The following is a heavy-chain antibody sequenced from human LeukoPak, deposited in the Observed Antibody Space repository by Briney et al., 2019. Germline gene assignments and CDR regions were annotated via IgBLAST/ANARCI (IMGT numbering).Heavy chain of an antibody. D-gene: IGHD1-26*01. CDR3: ARGPYSGSYRYFVY. Sequence: SSGTLSLTCAVSGGSFSGYYWSWIRQPPGKGLEWVGEINHSGSSNYNPPLKSLDTISQDTAKNQFSLKLSSVTAADTAVYYCARGPYSGSYRYFVYWGQGTLVTVSS. V-gene: IGHV4-34*01. CDR2: INHSGSS. J-gene: IGHJ4*02. CDR1: GGSFSGYY.